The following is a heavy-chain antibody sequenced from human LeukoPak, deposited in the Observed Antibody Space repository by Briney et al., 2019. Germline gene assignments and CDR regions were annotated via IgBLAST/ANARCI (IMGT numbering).Heavy chain of an antibody. CDR3: AKSDGYGLIDY. CDR2: IYSSGST. Sequence: PSETLSLTCTVSGVSISSSTYYWGWIRQPPGKGLEWIGSIYSSGSTYYNSSLKSRVTISIDTSKNQVSLEMSFVAAADTAVYYCAKSDGYGLIDYWGQGTLVTVSS. CDR1: GVSISSSTYY. V-gene: IGHV4-39*01. D-gene: IGHD2-21*02. J-gene: IGHJ4*01.